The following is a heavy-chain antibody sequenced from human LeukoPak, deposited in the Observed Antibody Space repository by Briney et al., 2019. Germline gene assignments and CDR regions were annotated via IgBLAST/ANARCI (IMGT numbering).Heavy chain of an antibody. D-gene: IGHD3-22*01. V-gene: IGHV3-21*01. Sequence: GGSLRLSCAASGFTFSSYGMHWVRQAPGKGLEWVSSISSSSSYIYYADSVKGRFTISRDNAKNSLYLQMNSLRAEDTAVYYCARAASDYDSRSDAFDIWGQGTMVTVPS. CDR3: ARAASDYDSRSDAFDI. CDR1: GFTFSSYG. CDR2: ISSSSSYI. J-gene: IGHJ3*02.